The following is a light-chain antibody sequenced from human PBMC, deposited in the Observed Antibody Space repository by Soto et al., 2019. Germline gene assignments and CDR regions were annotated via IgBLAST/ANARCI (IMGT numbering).Light chain of an antibody. J-gene: IGLJ1*01. CDR1: SSNIGSNT. CDR2: TNS. Sequence: QAVVTQPPSASGTPGQRVTISCSGSSSNIGSNTVNWYQQLPGTAPQLLIYTNSQRPSGVPDRFSGSKSGTSASLAISGLQSEDEADYYCATWDDSLNGYVFGTGTKLTVL. V-gene: IGLV1-44*01. CDR3: ATWDDSLNGYV.